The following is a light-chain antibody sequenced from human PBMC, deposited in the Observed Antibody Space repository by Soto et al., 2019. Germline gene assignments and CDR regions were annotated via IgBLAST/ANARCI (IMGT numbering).Light chain of an antibody. CDR1: SSNIGSYT. CDR2: SHN. J-gene: IGLJ1*01. Sequence: QPVLTQPPSASGAPGQRVTISCSGTSSNIGSYTVNWYQHLPGTAPKLLIFSHNQRPSGVPGRFSASKSGTSASLDISGLQSEDEGDYYCATWDDSLSGRYVFGTGTKVTVL. V-gene: IGLV1-44*01. CDR3: ATWDDSLSGRYV.